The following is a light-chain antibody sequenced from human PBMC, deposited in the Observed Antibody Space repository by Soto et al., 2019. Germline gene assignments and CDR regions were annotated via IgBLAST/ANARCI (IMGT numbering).Light chain of an antibody. V-gene: IGKV3-11*01. CDR3: QQRSNWPLMYT. CDR1: QSVSRY. Sequence: EIVLTQSPATLSLSPGERATLSCRARQSVSRYLAWYQQKPGQAPSLLIYDASNRATGIPARFSGSGSGTDFTLTISSLEPEDFAVYYCQQRSNWPLMYTFGQGTKLEIK. CDR2: DAS. J-gene: IGKJ2*01.